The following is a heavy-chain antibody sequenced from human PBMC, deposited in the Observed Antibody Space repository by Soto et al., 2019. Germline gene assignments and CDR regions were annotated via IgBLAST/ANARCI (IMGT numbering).Heavy chain of an antibody. V-gene: IGHV3-33*01. CDR3: ARDSRGWTSLLWIGGQYVAYYSDY. CDR1: GFTFSSYG. D-gene: IGHD3-10*01. J-gene: IGHJ4*02. Sequence: QVQLVESGGGVVQPGRSLIVSCAASGFTFSSYGMHWVRQAPGKGLEWVAVIWYNGSNKYYADSVKGRFTISRDNSKNSLYLQMNSLRAEDTAVYDCARDSRGWTSLLWIGGQYVAYYSDYWGQGTLVTVSS. CDR2: IWYNGSNK.